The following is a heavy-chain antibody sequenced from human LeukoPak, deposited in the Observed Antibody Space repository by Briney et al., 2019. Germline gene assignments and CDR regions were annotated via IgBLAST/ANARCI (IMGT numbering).Heavy chain of an antibody. D-gene: IGHD3-22*01. CDR2: IKQDGSEK. V-gene: IGHV3-7*01. CDR1: GFTFSSYW. J-gene: IGHJ4*02. Sequence: GGSLRLSCAASGFTFSSYWISWVRQAPGKGLEWVANIKQDGSEKYYVDSVKGRFTISRDNAKNSLYLQMNSLRAEDTAVYYCAREKGHSSGLYWGQGTLVTVSS. CDR3: AREKGHSSGLY.